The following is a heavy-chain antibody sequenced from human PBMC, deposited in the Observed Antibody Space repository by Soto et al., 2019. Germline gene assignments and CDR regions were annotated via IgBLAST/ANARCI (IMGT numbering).Heavy chain of an antibody. D-gene: IGHD3-10*01. CDR1: GGSSISGDYY. J-gene: IGHJ4*02. CDR2: IYYSGST. CDR3: ARRYGSGSYYIGIDY. Sequence: SETLSLTCTVSGGSSISGDYYWSWIRQPPGKGLEWIGSIYYSGSTYYNPSLKSRVTISVDTSKNQFSLKLSSVTAADTAVYYCARRYGSGSYYIGIDYWGQGTLVTVSS. V-gene: IGHV4-39*01.